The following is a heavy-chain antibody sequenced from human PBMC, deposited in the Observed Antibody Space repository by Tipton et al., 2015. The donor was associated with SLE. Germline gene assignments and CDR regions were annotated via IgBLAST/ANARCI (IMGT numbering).Heavy chain of an antibody. CDR3: ARDFGPRPFDI. CDR1: GFTFSKFA. J-gene: IGHJ3*02. Sequence: SLRLSCAASGFTFSKFAMSWVRQAPGKGPEWVSIIYSGGSTYYADSVKGRLTISRDNSRNTLYLQMNSLRAEDTAIYYCARDFGPRPFDIWGQGTMVTVSS. V-gene: IGHV3-23*03. D-gene: IGHD3-16*01. CDR2: IYSGGST.